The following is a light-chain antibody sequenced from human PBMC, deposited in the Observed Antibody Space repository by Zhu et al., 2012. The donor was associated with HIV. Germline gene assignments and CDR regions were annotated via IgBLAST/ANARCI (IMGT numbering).Light chain of an antibody. CDR2: GAS. V-gene: IGKV1-9*01. CDR1: QGISTY. CDR3: QHYVPSPMYT. Sequence: DIQLTQSPSFLSASVGDRVTITCRATQGISTYLVWYQQKPGTAPNLLIYGASSLQTGVPSRFSGSGSGTDFTLTISRLEPEDFAVYYCQHYVPSPMYTFGQGTKLEIK. J-gene: IGKJ2*01.